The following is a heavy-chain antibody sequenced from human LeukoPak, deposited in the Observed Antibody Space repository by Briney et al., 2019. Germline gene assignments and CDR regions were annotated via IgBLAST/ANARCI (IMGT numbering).Heavy chain of an antibody. V-gene: IGHV4-39*01. CDR2: IYYSGST. CDR3: ARAPPFLEGNWFDP. Sequence: SETLSLTCTVSGGSISSSSYYWGWIRQPPGKGLEWIGSIYYSGSTYYNPSLKSRVTISVDTSKNQFSLKLSSVTAADTAVYYCARAPPFLEGNWFDPWGQGTLVTVSS. D-gene: IGHD3-3*02. CDR1: GGSISSSSYY. J-gene: IGHJ5*02.